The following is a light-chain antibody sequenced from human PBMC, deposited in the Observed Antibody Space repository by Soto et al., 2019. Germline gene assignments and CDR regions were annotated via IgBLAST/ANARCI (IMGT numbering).Light chain of an antibody. J-gene: IGKJ4*01. V-gene: IGKV3D-15*01. CDR3: QQYNDWPLT. CDR1: QSVSSN. Sequence: EIVVTQSPATLSVSPGERTTLSCRASQSVSSNLAWYQQKPGQAPRLLIYGSSTRAIGIPARFSGSGSGTEFTLTISSLQSEDFAFYYCQQYNDWPLTFGGGTKVEIK. CDR2: GSS.